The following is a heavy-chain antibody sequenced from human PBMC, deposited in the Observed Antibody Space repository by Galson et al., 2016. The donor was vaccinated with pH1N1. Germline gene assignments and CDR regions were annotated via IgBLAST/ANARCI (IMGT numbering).Heavy chain of an antibody. D-gene: IGHD1-26*01. CDR1: GGSFSDSA. CDR2: IIPLFGSN. CDR3: ARVVGNDSRGWFEP. Sequence: SVKVSCKASGGSFSDSAISWVRQAPGQGLEWMAKIIPLFGSNDYAHKFQGRLTLPTDQATSTADMELSSLTPADTAVYFCARVVGNDSRGWFEPWGQGTLVTVSS. V-gene: IGHV1-69*05. J-gene: IGHJ5*02.